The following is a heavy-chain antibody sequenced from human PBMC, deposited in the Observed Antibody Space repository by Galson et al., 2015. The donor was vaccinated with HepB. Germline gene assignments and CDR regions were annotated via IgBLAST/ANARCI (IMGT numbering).Heavy chain of an antibody. V-gene: IGHV3-30*01. D-gene: IGHD3-10*01. CDR3: ARGTYYGLGTYKSLFLDV. Sequence: SLRLSCAASGFSFNAYAMHGVLQAPGKGLQSVAVTSFDGRNNYHADSVRGRFTISGDKSKNTLFLQMNSLRAEDTALYFCARGTYYGLGTYKSLFLDVWGQGTTVTASS. J-gene: IGHJ6*02. CDR1: GFSFNAYA. CDR2: TSFDGRNN.